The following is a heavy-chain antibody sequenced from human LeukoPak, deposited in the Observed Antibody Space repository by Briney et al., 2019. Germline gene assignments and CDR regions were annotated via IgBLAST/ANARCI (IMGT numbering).Heavy chain of an antibody. CDR2: IYSGGST. CDR1: GFTFSSYN. J-gene: IGHJ4*02. Sequence: QAGGSLRLSCAASGFTFSSYNMNWVRQAPGKGLEWVSVIYSGGSTYYADSVKGRFTISRDNSKNTLYLQMNSLRAEDTAVYYCAGLYGSGSYPDYWGQGTLVTVSS. CDR3: AGLYGSGSYPDY. V-gene: IGHV3-66*01. D-gene: IGHD3-10*01.